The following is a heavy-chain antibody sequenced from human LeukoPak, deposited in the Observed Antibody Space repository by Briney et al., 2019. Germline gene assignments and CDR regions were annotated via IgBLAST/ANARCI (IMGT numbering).Heavy chain of an antibody. CDR1: GYTFTGYY. CDR2: INPNSGGT. Sequence: ASVKVSCKASGYTFTGYYMYWVRQAPGQGLEWMGRINPNSGGTNYAQKFQGRVTMTRDTSISTAYMELSRLRSDDTAVYYCARTLMVYAIYYMDVWGKGTTVTVSS. J-gene: IGHJ6*03. CDR3: ARTLMVYAIYYMDV. D-gene: IGHD2-8*01. V-gene: IGHV1-2*06.